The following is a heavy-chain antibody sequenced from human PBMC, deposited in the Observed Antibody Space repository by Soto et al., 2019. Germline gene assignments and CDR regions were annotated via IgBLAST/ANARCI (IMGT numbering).Heavy chain of an antibody. V-gene: IGHV3-11*01. CDR2: ISSSGSTI. CDR1: GFTFSDYY. J-gene: IGHJ6*02. CDR3: ARGFGDSDFYDYYGMDV. Sequence: QVQLVESGGGLVKPGGSLRLSCAASGFTFSDYYMSWIRQAPGKGMEWVSYISSSGSTIYYADSVKGRFTISRDNAKNSLYLQMNSLSGEDTAVYYCARGFGDSDFYDYYGMDVWGQGTTVTVSS. D-gene: IGHD3-10*01.